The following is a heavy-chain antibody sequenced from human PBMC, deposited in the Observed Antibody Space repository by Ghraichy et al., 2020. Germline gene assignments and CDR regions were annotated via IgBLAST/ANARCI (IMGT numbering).Heavy chain of an antibody. CDR3: ARETKYYDFWSGYSKYYYGMDV. D-gene: IGHD3-3*01. V-gene: IGHV6-1*01. CDR2: TYYRSKWYN. CDR1: GDSVSSNSAA. Sequence: SQTLSLTCAISGDSVSSNSAAWNWIRQSPSRGLEWLGRTYYRSKWYNDYAVSVKSRITINPDTSKNQFSLQLNSVTPEDTAVYYCARETKYYDFWSGYSKYYYGMDVWGQGTTVTVSS. J-gene: IGHJ6*02.